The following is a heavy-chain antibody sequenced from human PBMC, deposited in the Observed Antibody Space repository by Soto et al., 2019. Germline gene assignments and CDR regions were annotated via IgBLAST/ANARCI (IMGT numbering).Heavy chain of an antibody. CDR2: ISGSGAST. CDR3: AKGQKEPYTPNDF. CDR1: GFTFSSYA. J-gene: IGHJ4*02. V-gene: IGHV3-23*01. D-gene: IGHD3-16*01. Sequence: GSLRLSCAASGFTFSSYAMNWVRQAPGKGLEWVSTISGSGASTYYADSVKGRFTISRDNSKNTLYLQMNSLRAEDTAIYYCAKGQKEPYTPNDFWGQGTLVTVS.